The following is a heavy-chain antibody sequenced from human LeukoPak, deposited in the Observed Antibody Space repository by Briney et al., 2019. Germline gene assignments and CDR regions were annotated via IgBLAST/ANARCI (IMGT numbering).Heavy chain of an antibody. CDR2: ISWNSASI. V-gene: IGHV3-9*01. D-gene: IGHD3-10*01. J-gene: IGHJ6*02. CDR3: AKDAYYHGSGSLSGRYGMDV. CDR1: GFTFDDYA. Sequence: GRSLRLSCAASGFTFDDYAMHWVRQAPGKGLEWVSGISWNSASIGYADSVKGRFTISRDNAKNSLYLQMNSLRAEDTALYYCAKDAYYHGSGSLSGRYGMDVWGQGTTVTVSS.